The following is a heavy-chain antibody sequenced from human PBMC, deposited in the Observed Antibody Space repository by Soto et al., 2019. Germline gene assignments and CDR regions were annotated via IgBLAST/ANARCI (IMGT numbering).Heavy chain of an antibody. CDR3: ARRGSGSYYDY. J-gene: IGHJ4*02. V-gene: IGHV3-30*03. D-gene: IGHD1-26*01. Sequence: SLRLSCAASGFSVSTYGMHWVRQAPGKGLEWVAFISNDGSNKYYADSVKGRFTISRDNSKNTLYLQMNSLRAEDTAVYYCARRGSGSYYDYWGQGTLVTVSS. CDR2: ISNDGSNK. CDR1: GFSVSTYG.